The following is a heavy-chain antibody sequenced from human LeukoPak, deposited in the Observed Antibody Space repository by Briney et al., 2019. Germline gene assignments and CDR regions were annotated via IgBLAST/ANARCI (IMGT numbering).Heavy chain of an antibody. D-gene: IGHD3-22*01. CDR1: GLTVSDNY. J-gene: IGHJ5*02. V-gene: IGHV3-66*01. Sequence: GGSLRLSCAASGLTVSDNYMNWVRQAPGKGLEWVSVIYSAGSTNYADSVKGRFTISRDNSKNTLYLQMNSLRADDTAVYYCARSGYYHSGVYNWWFDPWGQGTLVTVSS. CDR2: IYSAGST. CDR3: ARSGYYHSGVYNWWFDP.